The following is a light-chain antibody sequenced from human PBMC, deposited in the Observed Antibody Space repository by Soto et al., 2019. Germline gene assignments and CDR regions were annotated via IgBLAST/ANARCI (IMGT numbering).Light chain of an antibody. CDR2: ATS. CDR3: QQSYDMPPT. Sequence: DIQMTQSPSTLPASAGDRVTITCRASETVSKSLNWYRQRPGRAPELLVYATSHLQNGVPSRFSGSGSGTAFNLAISSLQPEDFATYYCQQSYDMPPTFGQGTRVEI. CDR1: ETVSKS. J-gene: IGKJ1*01. V-gene: IGKV1-39*01.